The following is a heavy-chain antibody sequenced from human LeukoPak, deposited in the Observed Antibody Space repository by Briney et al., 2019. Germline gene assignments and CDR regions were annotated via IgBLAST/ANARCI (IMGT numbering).Heavy chain of an antibody. D-gene: IGHD2-2*01. CDR2: IKQDGSEK. Sequence: PGGSLRLSCAASAFTFSTYWMSWVRQAPGTGLEWVASIKQDGSEKSYVDSVKGRFTISRDNAKNSLYLQMNSLRAEGTAVYYCARGGYQLLWYWGQGTLVTVSS. J-gene: IGHJ4*02. CDR3: ARGGYQLLWY. V-gene: IGHV3-7*04. CDR1: AFTFSTYW.